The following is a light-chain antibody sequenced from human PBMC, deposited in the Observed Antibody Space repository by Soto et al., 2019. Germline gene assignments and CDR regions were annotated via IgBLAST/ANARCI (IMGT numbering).Light chain of an antibody. CDR3: QQYNTYPWT. J-gene: IGKJ1*01. CDR1: QSISSW. Sequence: IPMTQSPSTLSASLGDRVKVTCRASQSISSWLAWYQQKPGKAPKLLIYHASSLGSGVPSRFSGSGSGTEFTLTVSSLQPDDFATYYCQQYNTYPWTFGQGTKVDI. CDR2: HAS. V-gene: IGKV1-5*01.